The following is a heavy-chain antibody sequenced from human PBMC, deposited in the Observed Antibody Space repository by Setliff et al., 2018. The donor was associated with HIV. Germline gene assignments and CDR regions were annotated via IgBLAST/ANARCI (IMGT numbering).Heavy chain of an antibody. CDR3: ARGARLLAAYSDRWDYFYMAV. J-gene: IGHJ6*03. V-gene: IGHV4-34*01. CDR1: GGSFTDYS. Sequence: SETLSLTCAVFGGSFTDYSWIWIRQTPGKGLEWIGEINHSGSTHYNPSLTSRFIISVDTSKNQFSLKVNSMTAADTAVYYCARGARLLAAYSDRWDYFYMAVWGKGTTVTVSS. D-gene: IGHD1-26*01. CDR2: INHSGST.